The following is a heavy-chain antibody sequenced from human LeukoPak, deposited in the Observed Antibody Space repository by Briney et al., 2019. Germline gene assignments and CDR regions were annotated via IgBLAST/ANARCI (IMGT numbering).Heavy chain of an antibody. V-gene: IGHV4-4*09. D-gene: IGHD3-10*01. Sequence: SVTLSLTCTVSGVSVSGYYWSWIRQPPGKGLEYIGYIYSSGNTNYNPSLKSRVTISVDTSKNQFSLKLSSVTGADTAVYYCARHSGYFDYWGQGTLVTVSS. CDR3: ARHSGYFDY. J-gene: IGHJ4*02. CDR1: GVSVSGYY. CDR2: IYSSGNT.